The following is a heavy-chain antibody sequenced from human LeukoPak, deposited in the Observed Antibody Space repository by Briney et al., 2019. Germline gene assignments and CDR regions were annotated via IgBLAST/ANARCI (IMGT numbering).Heavy chain of an antibody. CDR2: IGTSSSTQI. V-gene: IGHV3-21*01. D-gene: IGHD2-2*01. J-gene: IGHJ4*02. CDR3: AREGPVDCSSTSCYADY. CDR1: GFTFSSYS. Sequence: GGSLRLSCAASGFTFSSYSMNWVRQAPGKGLEWGSSIGTSSSTQIYYAESVKGRFTISRDNAKNSLSLQMNSLSGEDTAVYYCAREGPVDCSSTSCYADYWGQGTLVTVSS.